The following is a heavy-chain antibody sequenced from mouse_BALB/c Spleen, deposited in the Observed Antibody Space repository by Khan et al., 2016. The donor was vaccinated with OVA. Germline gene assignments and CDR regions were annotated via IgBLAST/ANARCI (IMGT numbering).Heavy chain of an antibody. V-gene: IGHV3-2*02. CDR1: GYSITSDYA. CDR2: ISYSGST. D-gene: IGHD2-1*01. CDR3: ARRAYYGNWYFDV. Sequence: VQLKESGPGLVKPSQSLSLTCTVTGYSITSDYAWNWLRQFPGNKLEWMGYISYSGSTNYNPPLKSRISITRDTSRNQFFLQLNSVTTEDTATYYCARRAYYGNWYFDVWGAGTTVTVSS. J-gene: IGHJ1*01.